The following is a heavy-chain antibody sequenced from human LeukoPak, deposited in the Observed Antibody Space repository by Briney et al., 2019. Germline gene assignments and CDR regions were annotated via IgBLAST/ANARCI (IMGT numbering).Heavy chain of an antibody. J-gene: IGHJ4*02. Sequence: GASVKVSCKASGGTFSSYAISWVRQAPGQGLEWMGGIIPIFGTANYAQKFQGRVTITADASTSTAYMELSSLRSEDTAVYYCASERNYYDSSGYYYFDYWGQGTLVTVSS. CDR1: GGTFSSYA. V-gene: IGHV1-69*13. D-gene: IGHD3-22*01. CDR3: ASERNYYDSSGYYYFDY. CDR2: IIPIFGTA.